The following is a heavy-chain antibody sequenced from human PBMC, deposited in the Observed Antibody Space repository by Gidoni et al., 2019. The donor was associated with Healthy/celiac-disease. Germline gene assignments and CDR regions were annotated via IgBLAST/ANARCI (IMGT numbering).Heavy chain of an antibody. J-gene: IGHJ5*02. CDR3: ARDPGASVNVGWFDP. D-gene: IGHD2-15*01. CDR1: GFTFSSYG. V-gene: IGHV3-33*01. CDR2: IWYDGSNK. Sequence: VQPVESGGCVVQPGRSLRLSSAASGFTFSSYGMHWVRQAPGKGLEWVAVIWYDGSNKNYADSVKGRFTISRENSKNTLELQKNSLRAEDTAVYYCARDPGASVNVGWFDPWGQGTLVTVSS.